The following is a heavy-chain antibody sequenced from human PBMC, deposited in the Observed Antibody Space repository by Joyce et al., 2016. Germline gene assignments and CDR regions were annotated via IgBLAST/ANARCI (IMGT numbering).Heavy chain of an antibody. CDR3: ARLIMLTFGGDTDFDI. D-gene: IGHD3-16*01. J-gene: IGHJ3*02. V-gene: IGHV3-21*06. CDR2: SSSISSYK. CDR1: GFPFSSFS. Sequence: EVQLVESGGGLVKPGGSLRLSCVVSGFPFSSFSMHWGRKVPGKGLEWVASSSSISSYKHYADSVKGRFTISRDNTKNTLYLQMSSLRAEDSAVYYCARLIMLTFGGDTDFDIWGQGTMVTVSS.